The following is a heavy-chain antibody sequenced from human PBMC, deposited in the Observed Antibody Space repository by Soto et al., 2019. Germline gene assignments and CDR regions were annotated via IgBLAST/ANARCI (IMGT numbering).Heavy chain of an antibody. V-gene: IGHV3-23*01. CDR3: AKDRELLWFGELLYGPLFDY. CDR1: GFTFSSYA. Sequence: EVQLLESGGGLVQPGGSLRLSCAASGFTFSSYAMSWVRQAPGKGLEWVSAISGSGGSTYYADSVKGRFTISRDNSKNTLYMQMNSLRAEDTAVYHCAKDRELLWFGELLYGPLFDYWGQGTLVTVSS. CDR2: ISGSGGST. D-gene: IGHD3-10*01. J-gene: IGHJ4*02.